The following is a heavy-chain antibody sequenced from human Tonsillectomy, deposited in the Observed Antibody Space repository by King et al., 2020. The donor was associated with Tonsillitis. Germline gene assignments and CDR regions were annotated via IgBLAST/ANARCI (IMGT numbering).Heavy chain of an antibody. J-gene: IGHJ5*02. D-gene: IGHD2-8*01. CDR2: IDNSGST. CDR1: GYSISSGYY. V-gene: IGHV4-38-2*02. Sequence: QLQESGPGLVKPSESLALTCTVSGYSISSGYYWGWIRQPPGEGLVWIGSIDNSGSTYYNPSRKSRVTITVDTSKNQFSLKLRSVTAADTAVYYCASREGVYSGFDPWGQGTLVTVSS. CDR3: ASREGVYSGFDP.